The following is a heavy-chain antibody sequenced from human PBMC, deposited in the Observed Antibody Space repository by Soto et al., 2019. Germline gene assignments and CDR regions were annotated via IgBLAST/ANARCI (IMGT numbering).Heavy chain of an antibody. CDR3: AKGLDIVVVLAVMRNAFDI. Sequence: HPGGSLRLSCAASGFTFDDYAMHWVRQAPGKGLEWVSGISWNSGSIGYADSVKGRFTVSRDNAKNSLYLQMNSLRAEDTALYYCAKGLDIVVVLAVMRNAFDIWGQGTMVTVSS. CDR2: ISWNSGSI. CDR1: GFTFDDYA. V-gene: IGHV3-9*01. J-gene: IGHJ3*02. D-gene: IGHD2-2*01.